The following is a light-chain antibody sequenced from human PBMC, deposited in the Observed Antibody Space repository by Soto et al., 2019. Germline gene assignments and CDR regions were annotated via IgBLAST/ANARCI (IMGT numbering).Light chain of an antibody. CDR1: QSVINNY. Sequence: EIVLTQSPGTLSLSPGERATLSCRTSQSVINNYLAWYQQKPGQAPRLLIYGASSRTTGIPDRFSGSGSGTDFTLSISRLEPEDFAVYYCQQYSSLWTCGQGTKVEI. CDR3: QQYSSLWT. J-gene: IGKJ1*01. CDR2: GAS. V-gene: IGKV3-20*01.